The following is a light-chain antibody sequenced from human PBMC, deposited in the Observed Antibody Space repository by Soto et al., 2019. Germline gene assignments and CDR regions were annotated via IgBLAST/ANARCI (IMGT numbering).Light chain of an antibody. Sequence: VLTQCPSNLYFSPGGRATLSFIASQSVSSYLAWYQQKPGQAPRLLIFDASNRAIGVPARFSGSGSGTEFTLTISSLQSEDFAGYYCQQYNNGTPWRFGQVTKADIK. J-gene: IGKJ1*01. V-gene: IGKV3D-15*01. CDR2: DAS. CDR3: QQYNNGTPWR. CDR1: QSVSSY.